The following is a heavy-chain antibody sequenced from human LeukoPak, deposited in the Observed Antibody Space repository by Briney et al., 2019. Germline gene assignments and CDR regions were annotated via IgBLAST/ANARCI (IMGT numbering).Heavy chain of an antibody. Sequence: GGSLRLSCAASGFTFSNCAMSWVRQAPEKGLEWVSGISGSGSSTYYAESVKGRFTISRDNSKNTLYLQMNSLRAEDTAVYYCARNGGYSYGYDPYYFDYWGQGTLVTVSS. CDR3: ARNGGYSYGYDPYYFDY. J-gene: IGHJ4*02. D-gene: IGHD5-18*01. CDR1: GFTFSNCA. CDR2: ISGSGSST. V-gene: IGHV3-23*01.